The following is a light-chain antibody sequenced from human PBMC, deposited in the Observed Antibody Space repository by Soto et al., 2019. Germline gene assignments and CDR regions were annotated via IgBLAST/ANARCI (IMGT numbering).Light chain of an antibody. CDR2: SAS. V-gene: IGKV3-15*01. Sequence: EIVMTQSPATLSVSPGERATLSCRASQSVSSNLAWYQQKPGQAPRLLIYSASTRATGIPARFSGSGSGTEFTLTISSLQSEDFAVYYRQHYNNWPRTFGQGKRLEIK. CDR3: QHYNNWPRT. CDR1: QSVSSN. J-gene: IGKJ5*01.